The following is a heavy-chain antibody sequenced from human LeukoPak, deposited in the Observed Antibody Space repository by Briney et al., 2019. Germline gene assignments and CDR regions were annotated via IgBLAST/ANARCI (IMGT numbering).Heavy chain of an antibody. Sequence: GASVKVSCKASGYTFTSYYMHWVRQAPGQGLEWMGIINPSGGSTSYAQKFQGRVTMTRDTSTSTVYMELSSLRSEDTAVYYCARDLEELATMYYHHYGMDVWGPGTTVTVSS. CDR3: ARDLEELATMYYHHYGMDV. CDR1: GYTFTSYY. V-gene: IGHV1-46*01. CDR2: INPSGGST. D-gene: IGHD5-24*01. J-gene: IGHJ6*02.